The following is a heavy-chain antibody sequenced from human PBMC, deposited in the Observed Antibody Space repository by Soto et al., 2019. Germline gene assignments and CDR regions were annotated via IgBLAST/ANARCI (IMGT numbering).Heavy chain of an antibody. CDR2: ISASGSSR. CDR1: GFTFSNFA. J-gene: IGHJ4*02. Sequence: EVQLLESGGGLVQPGGSLSLSCAASGFTFSNFAMNWVRQAPGKGLEWVSGISASGSSRSYADSVKGRFTISRDNSKNTLYVQMNSLGADDTAVYYCAKGVCTGGSCYSGHWGQGTLVTVSS. D-gene: IGHD2-15*01. CDR3: AKGVCTGGSCYSGH. V-gene: IGHV3-23*01.